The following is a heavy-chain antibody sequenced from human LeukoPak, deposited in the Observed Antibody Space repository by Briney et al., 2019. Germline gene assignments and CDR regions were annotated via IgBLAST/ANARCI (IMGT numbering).Heavy chain of an antibody. J-gene: IGHJ4*02. V-gene: IGHV4-34*01. CDR2: INHSGST. CDR1: GGSFSGYY. D-gene: IGHD6-13*01. CDR3: ARLSSSWYKYYFDY. Sequence: SETLSLTCAVYGGSFSGYYWSWIRRPPGKGLEWIGEINHSGSTNYNPSLKSRVTISVDTSKNQFSLKLSSVTAADTAVYYCARLSSSWYKYYFDYWGQGTLVTVSS.